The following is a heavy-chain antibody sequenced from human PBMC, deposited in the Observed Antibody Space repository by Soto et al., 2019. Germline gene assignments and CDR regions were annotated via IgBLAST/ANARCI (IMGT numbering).Heavy chain of an antibody. Sequence: QVQLVQSGAEVKKPGSSVKVSCKASGGTFSSYAISWVRQAPGQGLEWMGGIIPIFGTANYAQKFQGRVTLPANESTSTADRELGGRRSEHTAVYYWAGSPRAHCGGDCDSFDYWGQGPLVTVSS. V-gene: IGHV1-69*12. CDR3: AGSPRAHCGGDCDSFDY. D-gene: IGHD2-21*02. J-gene: IGHJ4*02. CDR1: GGTFSSYA. CDR2: IIPIFGTA.